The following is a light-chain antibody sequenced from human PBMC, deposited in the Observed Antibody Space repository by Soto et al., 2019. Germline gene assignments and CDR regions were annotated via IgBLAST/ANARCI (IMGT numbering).Light chain of an antibody. CDR1: QSVRGNY. J-gene: IGKJ5*01. V-gene: IGKV3D-20*02. CDR2: EAS. Sequence: FVLTQSPATLSLSPGERATLSCRASQSVRGNYVAWYQQKPGQAPRVLIFEASKRATGTPDRFSGSGSGTDFTLSISRLEPEDFAVYYCQQRSQWPPMTFGQGTRLEMK. CDR3: QQRSQWPPMT.